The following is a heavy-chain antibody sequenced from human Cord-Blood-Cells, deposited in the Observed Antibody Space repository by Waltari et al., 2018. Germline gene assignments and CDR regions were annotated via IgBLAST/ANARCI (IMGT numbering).Heavy chain of an antibody. Sequence: QLQLQESGPGLVKPSETRSLTCTVSGGSISSSSYYWGWIRQPPGKGLEWIGSIYYSGSTYYNPSLKSRVTISVDTSKNQFSLKLSSVTAADTAVYYCARPGGAVAGTHWFDPWGQGTLVTVSS. J-gene: IGHJ5*02. V-gene: IGHV4-39*01. CDR3: ARPGGAVAGTHWFDP. CDR1: GGSISSSSYY. D-gene: IGHD6-19*01. CDR2: IYYSGST.